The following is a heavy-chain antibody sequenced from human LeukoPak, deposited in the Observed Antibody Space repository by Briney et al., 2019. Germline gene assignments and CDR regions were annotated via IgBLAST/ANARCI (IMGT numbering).Heavy chain of an antibody. Sequence: SETLSLTRTVSGGSITTYYWSWIRQSPGKGLEWLAYMYDRGSTNYNPSLKSRVTISVDTSKNQFSLKLRSATAADTAVYYCARAPGDLYENSGLDVWGQGTLVSVSS. CDR2: MYDRGST. D-gene: IGHD3-22*01. J-gene: IGHJ4*02. CDR1: GGSITTYY. CDR3: ARAPGDLYENSGLDV. V-gene: IGHV4-59*01.